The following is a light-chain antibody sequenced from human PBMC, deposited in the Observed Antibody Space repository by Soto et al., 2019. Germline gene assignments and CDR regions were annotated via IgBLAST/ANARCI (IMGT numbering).Light chain of an antibody. CDR1: SSDVGGYNY. J-gene: IGLJ1*01. CDR3: SSYTSTFYV. CDR2: DVS. Sequence: HSDLTQAASGSGFPGQSITISCTRTSSDVGGYNYVSWYQQFPGKAPKLMIYDVSNRPSGVSNRFSGSKSGNTASLTISGLQAEDEADYYCSSYTSTFYVFGSGTKVTVL. V-gene: IGLV2-14*01.